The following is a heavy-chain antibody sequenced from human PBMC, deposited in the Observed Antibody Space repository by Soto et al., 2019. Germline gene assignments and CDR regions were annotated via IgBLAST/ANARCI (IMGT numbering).Heavy chain of an antibody. J-gene: IGHJ6*02. CDR3: ARGPLRGFGELLPYYYDMDV. CDR2: INPSGGHT. Sequence: QVQVVQSGAEVKKPGASVKVSCKACGYTFTSYYLHWVRQAPGQGLEWMGIINPSGGHTSYAQKFHGRVTMTSDTSTSTVYMELSSLISEDTAVYYCARGPLRGFGELLPYYYDMDVWGQGTTVTVSS. CDR1: GYTFTSYY. V-gene: IGHV1-46*01. D-gene: IGHD3-10*01.